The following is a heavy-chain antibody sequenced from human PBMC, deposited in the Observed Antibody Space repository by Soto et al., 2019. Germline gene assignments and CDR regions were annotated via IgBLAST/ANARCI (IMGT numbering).Heavy chain of an antibody. CDR1: GFTFSSYA. CDR2: ISYDGSNK. V-gene: IGHV3-30-3*01. D-gene: IGHD6-13*01. Sequence: PGGSLRLSCAASGFTFSSYAMHWVRQAPGKGLEWVAVISYDGSNKYYADSVKGRFTIARDNSKNTLYLQMNSLRAEDTAVYYCARGQQLVRAPFDYWGQGTLVTVSS. J-gene: IGHJ4*02. CDR3: ARGQQLVRAPFDY.